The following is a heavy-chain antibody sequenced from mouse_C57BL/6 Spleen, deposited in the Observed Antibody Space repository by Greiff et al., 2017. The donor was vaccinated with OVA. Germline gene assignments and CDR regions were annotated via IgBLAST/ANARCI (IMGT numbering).Heavy chain of an antibody. Sequence: EVKVVESGGGLVKPGGSLKLSCAASGFTFSDSGMHWVRQAPEKGLEWVAYISSGSSTIYYADTVQGRFTISRDNAKNTLFLQMTSLRSEDTAMYYCARGPSGSSPGWFAYWGQGTLVTVSA. D-gene: IGHD1-1*01. CDR2: ISSGSSTI. CDR3: ARGPSGSSPGWFAY. CDR1: GFTFSDSG. V-gene: IGHV5-17*01. J-gene: IGHJ3*01.